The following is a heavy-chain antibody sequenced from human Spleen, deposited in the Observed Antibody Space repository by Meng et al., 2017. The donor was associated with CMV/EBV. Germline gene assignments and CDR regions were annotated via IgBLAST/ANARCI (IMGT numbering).Heavy chain of an antibody. V-gene: IGHV3-21*04. CDR2: ISSSSSYI. CDR3: VKGGRTWGVNWLGP. CDR1: GFTFNSYS. Sequence: GESLKISCAASGFTFNSYSMNWVRQAPGKGLEWLSSISSSSSYIKYAGSVKGRFTISRDNIKNALYLQMNSLRPEDTALYYCVKGGRTWGVNWLGPWGQGTLVTVSS. J-gene: IGHJ5*02. D-gene: IGHD3-16*01.